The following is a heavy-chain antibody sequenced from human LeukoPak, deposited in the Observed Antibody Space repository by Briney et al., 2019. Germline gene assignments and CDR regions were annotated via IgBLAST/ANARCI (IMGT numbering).Heavy chain of an antibody. V-gene: IGHV3-30*03. D-gene: IGHD6-6*01. CDR1: GFTFSSYG. CDR2: ISYDGSNK. Sequence: GGSLRLSCAASGFTFSSYGMHWVRQAPGKGLEWVAVISYDGSNKYYADSVKGRFTISRDNSKNTLYLQMNSLRAEDTAVYYCARGGAARPDSWGQGTLVTASS. CDR3: ARGGAARPDS. J-gene: IGHJ4*02.